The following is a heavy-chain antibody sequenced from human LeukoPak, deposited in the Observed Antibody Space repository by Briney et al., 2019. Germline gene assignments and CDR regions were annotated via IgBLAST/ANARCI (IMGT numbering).Heavy chain of an antibody. CDR2: IYYSGST. D-gene: IGHD3-9*01. Sequence: SETLSLTCTVSGGSISSYYWSWIRQPPGKGLEWIGYIYYSGSTNYDPSLKSRVTISVDTSKNQFSLKLSSVTAADTAVYYRARDILTGYYSGWFDPWGQGTLVTVSS. CDR1: GGSISSYY. V-gene: IGHV4-59*01. CDR3: ARDILTGYYSGWFDP. J-gene: IGHJ5*02.